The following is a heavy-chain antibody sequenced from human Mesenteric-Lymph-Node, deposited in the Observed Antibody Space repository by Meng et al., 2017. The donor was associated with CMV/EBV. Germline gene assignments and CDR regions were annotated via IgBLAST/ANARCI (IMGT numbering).Heavy chain of an antibody. V-gene: IGHV3-53*01. Sequence: GESLKISCAASGFTFSSYSMSWVRQAPGKGLEWVSITYSGGATHFAASVKGRFTISRDNSKNTLYLQMNSLRAEDTAVYYCARDRGVRGASWGAFDIWGQGTMVTVSS. CDR1: GFTFSSYS. J-gene: IGHJ3*02. CDR2: TYSGGAT. D-gene: IGHD3-10*01. CDR3: ARDRGVRGASWGAFDI.